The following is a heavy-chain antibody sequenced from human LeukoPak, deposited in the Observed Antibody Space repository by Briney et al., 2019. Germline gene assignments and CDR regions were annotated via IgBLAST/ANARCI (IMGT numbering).Heavy chain of an antibody. CDR1: GFTFSGYA. CDR2: ISGGGVST. J-gene: IGHJ4*02. Sequence: PGGSLRPSCAASGFTFSGYAMSWVRRAPGQGLEWVSAISGGGVSTYYADSIKGRFTISRDDSKNTLYLQMNSLRAEDTVVYYCAKGMVRGVIPDYWGQGTLVTVSS. D-gene: IGHD3-10*01. V-gene: IGHV3-23*01. CDR3: AKGMVRGVIPDY.